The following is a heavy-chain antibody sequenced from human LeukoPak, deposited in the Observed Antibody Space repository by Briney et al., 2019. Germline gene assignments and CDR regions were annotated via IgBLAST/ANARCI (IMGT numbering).Heavy chain of an antibody. D-gene: IGHD1-26*01. CDR2: ISWDSGSR. CDR3: ARVRSGSHWRGKYYYYHYMDV. Sequence: GGSLRLSCAASGFTFDDYAMHWVRQAPGKGLEWVSGISWDSGSRDYADSVKGRFTISRDNAKNSLYLQMNSLRAEDTAVYYCARVRSGSHWRGKYYYYHYMDVWGKGTTVTVSS. V-gene: IGHV3-9*01. CDR1: GFTFDDYA. J-gene: IGHJ6*03.